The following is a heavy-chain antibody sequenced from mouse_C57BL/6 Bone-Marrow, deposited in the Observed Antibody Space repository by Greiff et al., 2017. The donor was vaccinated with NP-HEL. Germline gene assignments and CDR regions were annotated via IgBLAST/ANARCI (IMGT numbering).Heavy chain of an antibody. D-gene: IGHD2-5*01. J-gene: IGHJ3*01. V-gene: IGHV1-69*01. CDR3: ARSRYSNLAWFAY. Sequence: VQLQQSGAELVMPGASVKLSCKASGYTFTSYWMHWVKQRPGQGLEWIGEIDPSDSYTNYNQKFKGKSTLTVDKSSSTAYMQLSSLTSEDSAVYYCARSRYSNLAWFAYWGQGTLVTVSA. CDR1: GYTFTSYW. CDR2: IDPSDSYT.